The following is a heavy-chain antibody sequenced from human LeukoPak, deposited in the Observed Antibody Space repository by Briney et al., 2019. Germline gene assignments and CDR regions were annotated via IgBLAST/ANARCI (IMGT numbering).Heavy chain of an antibody. CDR2: IKQDGSEK. CDR3: ARGSGGWYNWFDP. J-gene: IGHJ5*02. V-gene: IGHV3-7*01. CDR1: GFTFSSYW. Sequence: GGSLRLSYAASGFTFSSYWMSWVRQAPGKGLEWVANIKQDGSEKYYVDSVKGRFTISRDNAKNSLYLQMNSLRAEDTAVYYCARGSGGWYNWFDPWGQGTLVTVSS. D-gene: IGHD6-19*01.